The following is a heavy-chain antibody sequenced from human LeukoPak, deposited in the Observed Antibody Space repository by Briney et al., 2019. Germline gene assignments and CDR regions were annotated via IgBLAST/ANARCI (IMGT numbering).Heavy chain of an antibody. CDR3: ARGKGDYYDSSGYYWFDP. CDR1: GFTFSSYS. D-gene: IGHD3-22*01. Sequence: GGSLRLSCAASGFTFSSYSMNWVRQAPGKGLEWVSSISTSSSYIYYADSVKGRFTISRDNARKSVFLQMNSLRAEDTAVYYCARGKGDYYDSSGYYWFDPWGQGTLVTVSS. V-gene: IGHV3-21*04. J-gene: IGHJ5*02. CDR2: ISTSSSYI.